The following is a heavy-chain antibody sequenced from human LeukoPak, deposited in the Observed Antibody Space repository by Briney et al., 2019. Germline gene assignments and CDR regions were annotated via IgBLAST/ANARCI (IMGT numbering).Heavy chain of an antibody. V-gene: IGHV4-59*08. J-gene: IGHJ5*02. D-gene: IGHD6-13*01. Sequence: SETLSLTCTVSGGSISSYYWSWIRQPPGKGLEWIGYIYYSGSTNYNPSLKSRVTISVDTSKNQFSLKLGSVTAADTAVYYCARQDSSTAGDWFDPWGQGTLVTVSS. CDR2: IYYSGST. CDR3: ARQDSSTAGDWFDP. CDR1: GGSISSYY.